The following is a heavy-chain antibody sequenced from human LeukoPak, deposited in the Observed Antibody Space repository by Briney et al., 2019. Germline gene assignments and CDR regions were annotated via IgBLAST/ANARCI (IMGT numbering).Heavy chain of an antibody. CDR3: ARAVAGRFDP. J-gene: IGHJ5*02. CDR2: IYYSGST. Sequence: SETLSLTCTVSGGSISSYYWSWIRQPPGKGLEWIGCIYYSGSTNYNPSLKSRVTISVDTSKNQFSLKLSSVTAADTAVYYCARAVAGRFDPWGQGTLVTVSS. D-gene: IGHD2-15*01. V-gene: IGHV4-59*01. CDR1: GGSISSYY.